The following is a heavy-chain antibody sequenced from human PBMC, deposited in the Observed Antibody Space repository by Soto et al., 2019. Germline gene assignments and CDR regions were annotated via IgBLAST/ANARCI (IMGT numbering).Heavy chain of an antibody. Sequence: PSETLSLTCTVSGGSISSGGYYWSWIRQHPGKGLEWIGYIYYSGSTYYNPSLKSRVTISVDTSKNQFSLKLSSVTAADTAVYYCARVLQGWSDCSGGSCYSPLKYYYYYYGMDVWGQGTTVTVSS. V-gene: IGHV4-31*03. CDR3: ARVLQGWSDCSGGSCYSPLKYYYYYYGMDV. CDR1: GGSISSGGYY. J-gene: IGHJ6*02. CDR2: IYYSGST. D-gene: IGHD2-15*01.